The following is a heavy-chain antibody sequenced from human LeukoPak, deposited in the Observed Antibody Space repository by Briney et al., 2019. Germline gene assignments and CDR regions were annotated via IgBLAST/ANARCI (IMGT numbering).Heavy chain of an antibody. CDR2: ISSSSSYT. V-gene: IGHV3-11*05. CDR3: AKDSGDFAIDY. J-gene: IGHJ4*02. Sequence: PGGSLRLSCAASGFTFSDYYMSWIRQAPGKGLEWVSYISSSSSYTNYADSVKGRFTISRDNSKNSLYLQMNSLRTEDTALYYCAKDSGDFAIDYWGQGTLVTVSS. D-gene: IGHD2-21*02. CDR1: GFTFSDYY.